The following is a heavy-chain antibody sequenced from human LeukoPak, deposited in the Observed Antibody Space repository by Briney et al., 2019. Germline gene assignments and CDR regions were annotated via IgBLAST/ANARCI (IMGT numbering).Heavy chain of an antibody. CDR1: GLTFTNAW. CDR2: INHSGST. J-gene: IGHJ6*03. Sequence: PGGSLRLSCAASGLTFTNAWLTWVRQAPGKGLEWIGEINHSGSTNYNPSLKSRVTISVDTSKNQFSLKLSSVTAADTAVYYCARTRGGVVTRVRNYYYYYMDVWGKGTTVTISS. D-gene: IGHD4-23*01. CDR3: ARTRGGVVTRVRNYYYYYMDV. V-gene: IGHV4-34*01.